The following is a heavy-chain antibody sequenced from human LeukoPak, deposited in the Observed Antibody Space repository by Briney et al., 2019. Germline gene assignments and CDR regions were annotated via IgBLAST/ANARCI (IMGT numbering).Heavy chain of an antibody. CDR2: IYYSGST. D-gene: IGHD6-13*01. CDR1: GGSISSYY. V-gene: IGHV4-59*08. J-gene: IGHJ5*02. Sequence: SETLSLTCTVSGGSISSYYWSWIRQPPGKGLEWIGYIYYSGSTNYNPSLKSRVTISVDTSKNQFSLKLSSVTAAGTAVYYCARHRYSSSWYYGELDPWGQGTLVTVSS. CDR3: ARHRYSSSWYYGELDP.